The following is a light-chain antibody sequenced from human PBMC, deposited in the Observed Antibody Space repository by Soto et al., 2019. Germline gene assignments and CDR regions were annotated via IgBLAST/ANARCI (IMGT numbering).Light chain of an antibody. V-gene: IGKV3-20*01. J-gene: IGKJ1*01. CDR1: QSVSSGY. CDR2: GAS. Sequence: EIVLTQSPCTLSLSPWERSTLSFRASQSVSSGYLAWYQQKPGQAPRLLIYGASTRATGTPDRFSGSGSGTDFTLTISRLEPEDFAVYYCQQYGSSPKTFGQGTKVDIK. CDR3: QQYGSSPKT.